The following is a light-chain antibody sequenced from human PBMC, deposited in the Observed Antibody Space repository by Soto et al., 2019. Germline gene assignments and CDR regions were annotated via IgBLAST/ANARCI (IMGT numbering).Light chain of an antibody. CDR2: AAS. V-gene: IGKV1-39*01. CDR1: QSISSY. CDR3: QQSYSTPQT. Sequence: DIQMTQSPSSLSASVGDRVTITCRASQSISSYLNWYQQKPGKAPKLLIYAASSLQSGVPSRFSGSGSGTDFTLSICSLHPEDFATYYCQQSYSTPQTFGGGTKVDIK. J-gene: IGKJ4*01.